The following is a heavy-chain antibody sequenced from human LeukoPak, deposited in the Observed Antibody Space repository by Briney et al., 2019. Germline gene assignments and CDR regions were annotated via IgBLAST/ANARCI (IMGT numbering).Heavy chain of an antibody. D-gene: IGHD3-10*01. Sequence: AGGSLRLSCAASGFTFSSYSMNWVRQAPGKGLEWVGLIKSKTDGGTTDYAAPVKGRFTISRDDSKNMLYLQMNSLKTEDTAVYFCATGWGGFDYWGQGTLVTVSS. J-gene: IGHJ4*02. CDR2: IKSKTDGGTT. CDR1: GFTFSSYS. CDR3: ATGWGGFDY. V-gene: IGHV3-15*01.